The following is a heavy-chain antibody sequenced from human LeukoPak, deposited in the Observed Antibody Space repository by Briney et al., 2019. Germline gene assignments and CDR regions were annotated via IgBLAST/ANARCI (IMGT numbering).Heavy chain of an antibody. J-gene: IGHJ5*02. D-gene: IGHD3-22*01. CDR1: GGSISSGDYY. Sequence: PSETLSLTCTVSGGSISSGDYYWSWIRQPPGKGPEWIGFIYYSGSTSYNPSLKSRVTISLDTSKNYFSLKLTSVTAADTAMYYCARGDYYDSGGYYYHWGQGTLVTVSS. V-gene: IGHV4-30-4*08. CDR2: IYYSGST. CDR3: ARGDYYDSGGYYYH.